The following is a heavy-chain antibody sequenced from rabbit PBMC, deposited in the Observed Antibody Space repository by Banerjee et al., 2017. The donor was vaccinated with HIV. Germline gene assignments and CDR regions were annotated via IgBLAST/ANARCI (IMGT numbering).Heavy chain of an antibody. Sequence: QEQLEESGGDLVKPEGSLKLSCKASGFDFSSNLMGWVRQAPGKGLEWIACINSNTGNTVYATWAKGRFTISKTSSATVALQMTSLTAADTATYFCARGAGYAGLCYGTYAFNLWGQGTLVTVS. D-gene: IGHD4-2*01. CDR2: INSNTGNT. V-gene: IGHV1S45*01. CDR1: GFDFSSNL. J-gene: IGHJ4*01. CDR3: ARGAGYAGLCYGTYAFNL.